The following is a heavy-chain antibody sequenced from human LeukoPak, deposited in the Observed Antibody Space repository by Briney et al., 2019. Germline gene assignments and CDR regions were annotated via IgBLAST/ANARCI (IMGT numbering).Heavy chain of an antibody. CDR2: ISYDGSNK. J-gene: IGHJ4*02. D-gene: IGHD4-17*01. CDR1: GFTFSSYV. CDR3: AKDPHTVTYYFDY. V-gene: IGHV3-30*18. Sequence: GGSLRLSCAASGFTFSSYVMHWVRQAPGKGLEWVAVISYDGSNKYYADSVKGRFTISRDNSKNTLYLQMNSLRAEDTAVYYCAKDPHTVTYYFDYWGQGTLVTVSS.